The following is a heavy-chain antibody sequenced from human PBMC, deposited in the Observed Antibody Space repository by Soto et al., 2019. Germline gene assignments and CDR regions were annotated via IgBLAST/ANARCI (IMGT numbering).Heavy chain of an antibody. Sequence: QVQLVQSGAEVKKPGASVKVSCKASGYTFTSYYMHWVRQAPGQGLEWMGIINPSGGSTSYAQKFQARVTMTRDTSTSTDYMELSSLRSEDTAVYYCARVSSWSCFDYWGQGTLVTVSS. J-gene: IGHJ4*02. V-gene: IGHV1-46*01. D-gene: IGHD6-13*01. CDR2: INPSGGST. CDR1: GYTFTSYY. CDR3: ARVSSWSCFDY.